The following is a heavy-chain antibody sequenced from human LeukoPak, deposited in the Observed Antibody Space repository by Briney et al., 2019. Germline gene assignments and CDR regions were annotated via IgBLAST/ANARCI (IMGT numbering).Heavy chain of an antibody. CDR3: ARGPYDSSGYYWDYFDY. CDR1: GYSFTSYW. CDR2: IYPGDSDT. V-gene: IGHV5-51*01. Sequence: GESLKISCKGSGYSFTSYWIGWVRQMPGKGLEWMGIIYPGDSDTRYSPSFQGQVTISADKSISTAYLQWSSQKASDTAMYYCARGPYDSSGYYWDYFDYWGQGTLVTVSS. D-gene: IGHD3-22*01. J-gene: IGHJ4*02.